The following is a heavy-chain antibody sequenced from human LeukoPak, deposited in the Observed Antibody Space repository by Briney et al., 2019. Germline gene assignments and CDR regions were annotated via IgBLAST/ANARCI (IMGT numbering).Heavy chain of an antibody. Sequence: ASVKVSCKASGYTFTSYDINWVRQATGQGLEWMGWMSPNSGNTGYAQKFQGRVTMTRNTSISTAYMELSSLRSEDTAVYYCARVGYSGSYFRYYYYGMDVWGQGTTVTVSS. CDR1: GYTFTSYD. V-gene: IGHV1-8*01. CDR2: MSPNSGNT. J-gene: IGHJ6*02. CDR3: ARVGYSGSYFRYYYYGMDV. D-gene: IGHD1-26*01.